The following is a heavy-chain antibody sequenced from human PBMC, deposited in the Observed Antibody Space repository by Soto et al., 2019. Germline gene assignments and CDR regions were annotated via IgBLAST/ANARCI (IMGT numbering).Heavy chain of an antibody. V-gene: IGHV4-30-4*01. Sequence: LPLPSTGSGGSISSGDYYWSWIRQHPGKGLEWIGYIYYSGSTYYNPSLKSRVTISVDTSKNQFSLKLSSVTAADTAVYYCARARSPYYYDSSGYLYYFDYWGQGTLVTVSS. CDR2: IYYSGST. CDR1: GGSISSGDYY. J-gene: IGHJ4*02. CDR3: ARARSPYYYDSSGYLYYFDY. D-gene: IGHD3-22*01.